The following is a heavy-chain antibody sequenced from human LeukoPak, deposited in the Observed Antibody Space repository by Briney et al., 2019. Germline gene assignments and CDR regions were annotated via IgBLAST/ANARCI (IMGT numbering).Heavy chain of an antibody. Sequence: GGSLRLSCAASGFTFSNYGIHWVRQAPGKGLEWVAVIWYDGSNKYYADSVKGRFTISRDNSKNTMYLQMNSLRVEDTAVYYCATEAGVDWGQGTLVTVSS. CDR1: GFTFSNYG. CDR3: ATEAGVD. CDR2: IWYDGSNK. D-gene: IGHD6-13*01. J-gene: IGHJ4*02. V-gene: IGHV3-33*01.